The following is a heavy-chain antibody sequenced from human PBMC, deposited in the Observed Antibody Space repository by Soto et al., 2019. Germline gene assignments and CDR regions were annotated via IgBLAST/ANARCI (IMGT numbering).Heavy chain of an antibody. CDR1: GFAFSDAW. CDR2: IKNKADGETS. CDR3: TTLGPS. J-gene: IGHJ4*02. Sequence: GGSLRLSCAASGFAFSDAWMNWVHQAPGGGLEWVGHIKNKADGETSDFAASVKGRFTISRDDSKNMLYLHMNSVRVEDSGTYYCTTLGPSWGQGTLVTVSS. V-gene: IGHV3-15*07.